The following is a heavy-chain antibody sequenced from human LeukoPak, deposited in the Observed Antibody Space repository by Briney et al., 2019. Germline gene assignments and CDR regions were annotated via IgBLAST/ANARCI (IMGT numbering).Heavy chain of an antibody. CDR2: IYYSGST. V-gene: IGHV4-39*07. J-gene: IGHJ4*02. CDR1: GGSISSSSYY. CDR3: ARTHDFWSGYYPY. Sequence: SETLSLTCTVSGGSISSSSYYWGWIRQPPGKGLEWIGSIYYSGSTYYNPSLKSRVTISVDTSKDQFSLKLSSVTAADTAVYYCARTHDFWSGYYPYWGQGTLVTVSS. D-gene: IGHD3-3*01.